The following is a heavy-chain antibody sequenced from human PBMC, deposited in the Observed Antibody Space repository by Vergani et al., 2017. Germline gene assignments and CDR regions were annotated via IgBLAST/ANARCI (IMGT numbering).Heavy chain of an antibody. CDR3: ASIARAPTRRNPPPDY. J-gene: IGHJ4*02. CDR1: GGSFSDYY. CDR2: VNHGGST. V-gene: IGHV4-34*01. Sequence: QVQLQEGGAGLLKTSETLSLTCGVSGGSFSDYYWSWIRQASGMGLEWIGEVNHGGSTYYNPSLKSRVSILVDTSKNQFSLQLTSVTAADSALYVCASIARAPTRRNPPPDYWGQGILVTVSS. D-gene: IGHD3-16*02.